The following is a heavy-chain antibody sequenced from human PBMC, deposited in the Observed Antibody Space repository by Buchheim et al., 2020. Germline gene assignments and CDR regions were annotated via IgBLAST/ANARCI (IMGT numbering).Heavy chain of an antibody. V-gene: IGHV3-7*01. CDR2: IKQDGSEK. D-gene: IGHD3-3*01. CDR3: ARGQDFDFWSGYFRRRDYYYYGMDV. Sequence: EVQLVESGGGLVQPGGSLRLSCAASGFTFSSYWMSWVRQAPGKGLEWVANIKQDGSEKYYVDSVKGRFTISRDNAKNSLYLQMNSLRAEDTAVYYCARGQDFDFWSGYFRRRDYYYYGMDVWGQGTT. CDR1: GFTFSSYW. J-gene: IGHJ6*02.